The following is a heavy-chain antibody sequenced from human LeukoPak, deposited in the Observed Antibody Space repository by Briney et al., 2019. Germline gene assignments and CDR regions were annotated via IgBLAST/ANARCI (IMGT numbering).Heavy chain of an antibody. CDR1: GFTFTEYW. Sequence: SGGSLRLSCEASGFTFTEYWMTWVRQAPGQRLEWVANIKQDGSEMYYLDSVEGRFTISRDNAKNSLYLQMNSLRAEDTAVYYCATGRRLPYWGQGTLVTVSS. J-gene: IGHJ4*02. V-gene: IGHV3-7*01. CDR2: IKQDGSEM. CDR3: ATGRRLPY.